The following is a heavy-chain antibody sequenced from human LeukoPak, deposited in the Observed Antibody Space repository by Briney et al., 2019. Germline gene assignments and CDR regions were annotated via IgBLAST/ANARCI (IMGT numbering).Heavy chain of an antibody. CDR3: ARADGDYPIDAFDI. J-gene: IGHJ3*02. Sequence: ASVKVSCKASGYTFTSYGISWVRQAPGQGLEWMGWISAHNGNTNYAQKVQGRVTMTTDTSTSTAYMELRSLRSDDTAVYYCARADGDYPIDAFDIWGQGTMVTVSS. V-gene: IGHV1-18*01. D-gene: IGHD4-17*01. CDR1: GYTFTSYG. CDR2: ISAHNGNT.